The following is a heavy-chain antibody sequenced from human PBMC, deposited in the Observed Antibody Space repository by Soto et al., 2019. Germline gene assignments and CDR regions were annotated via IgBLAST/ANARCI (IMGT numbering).Heavy chain of an antibody. D-gene: IGHD3-16*01. CDR1: GFTFSSYA. Sequence: GGSLRLSCAASGFTFSSYAMSWVRQAPGKGLEWVSGISGSGGSTYYADSVKGRFTISRDNSKNTLYLQMNSLRVKDTAVYYCAKGLTNCFDPWGPGTLVTVPQ. J-gene: IGHJ5*02. CDR3: AKGLTNCFDP. V-gene: IGHV3-23*01. CDR2: ISGSGGST.